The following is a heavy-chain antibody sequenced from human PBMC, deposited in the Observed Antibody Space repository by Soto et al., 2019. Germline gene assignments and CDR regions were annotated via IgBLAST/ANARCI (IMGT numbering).Heavy chain of an antibody. J-gene: IGHJ4*02. CDR3: VRARATDSRPDY. D-gene: IGHD3-22*01. V-gene: IGHV3-21*06. CDR1: VFTFSLYS. CDR2: ISSTSTYI. Sequence: GGSLRLSCAASVFTFSLYSMIWVRRAPGKGLEWVSSISSTSTYIYFADSLKGRLTISRDNAKNSLFLQMDSLRAEDTAIYYCVRARATDSRPDYWGQGTRVTVS.